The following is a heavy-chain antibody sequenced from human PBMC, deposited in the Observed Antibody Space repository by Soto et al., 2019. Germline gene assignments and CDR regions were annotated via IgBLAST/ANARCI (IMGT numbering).Heavy chain of an antibody. D-gene: IGHD3-10*01. CDR2: IYYTGST. J-gene: IGHJ4*02. V-gene: IGHV4-39*01. Sequence: SETLSLTCTVSGVSISSSNYHWGWIRQPPGKGLEWIGSIYYTGSTHYNPSLKSRVTVSADTSKNQFSLRLSSVIAADTAVYYCARHESHSQSSGTYLDYWGQGALVTVSS. CDR1: GVSISSSNYH. CDR3: ARHESHSQSSGTYLDY.